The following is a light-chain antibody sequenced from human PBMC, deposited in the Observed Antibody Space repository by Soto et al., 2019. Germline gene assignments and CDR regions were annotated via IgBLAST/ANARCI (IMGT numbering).Light chain of an antibody. CDR3: QQYGSSSWT. V-gene: IGKV3-20*01. J-gene: IGKJ1*01. CDR2: GAS. Sequence: EIVMTQSPATLSVSPGERATLSCRASQSVSINLAWYQQKPGQAPRLLIYGASSRATGIPDRFSGSGSGTEFTLTISRLEPEDFAVYYCQQYGSSSWTFGQGTKVDI. CDR1: QSVSIN.